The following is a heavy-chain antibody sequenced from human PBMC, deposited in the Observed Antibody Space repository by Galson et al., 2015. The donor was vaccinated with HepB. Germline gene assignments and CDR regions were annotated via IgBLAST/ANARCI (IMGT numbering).Heavy chain of an antibody. D-gene: IGHD3-10*01. CDR3: ARGNTEGVLLWFGEFVSWFDP. J-gene: IGHJ5*02. Sequence: SETLSLTCTVSGGSISSYYWSWIRQPPGKGLEWIGYIYYSGSTNYNPSLKSRVTISVDTSKNQFSLKLSSVTAADTAVYYCARGNTEGVLLWFGEFVSWFDPWGQGTLVTVSS. CDR2: IYYSGST. V-gene: IGHV4-59*01. CDR1: GGSISSYY.